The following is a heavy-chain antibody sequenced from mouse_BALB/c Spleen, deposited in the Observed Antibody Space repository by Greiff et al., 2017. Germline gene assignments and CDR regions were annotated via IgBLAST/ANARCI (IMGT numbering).Heavy chain of an antibody. CDR3: ARGDYGAMDY. Sequence: EVMLAESGGGLVKPGGSLKLSCAASGFTFSSYAMSWVRQSPEKRLEWVAEISSGGSYTYYPDTVTGRFTISRDNAKNTLYLEMSSLRSEDTAMYYCARGDYGAMDYWGQGTSVTVSS. J-gene: IGHJ4*01. V-gene: IGHV5-9-4*01. D-gene: IGHD2-4*01. CDR1: GFTFSSYA. CDR2: ISSGGSYT.